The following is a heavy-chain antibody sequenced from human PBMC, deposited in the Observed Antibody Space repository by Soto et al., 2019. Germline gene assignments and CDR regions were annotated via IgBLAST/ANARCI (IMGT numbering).Heavy chain of an antibody. Sequence: QVQLVQSGAEVKKPGASVKVSCTGSGYTFRSYDIHWVRQATGQGLEWMGWVNPNTGNTGYAQKFQGRVTMTRDMSKSSADMEVNSLTSDDTAIDYCAGAYGAGGFDFWGQGTLVSVSS. D-gene: IGHD3-10*01. V-gene: IGHV1-8*01. CDR2: VNPNTGNT. CDR1: GYTFRSYD. CDR3: AGAYGAGGFDF. J-gene: IGHJ5*01.